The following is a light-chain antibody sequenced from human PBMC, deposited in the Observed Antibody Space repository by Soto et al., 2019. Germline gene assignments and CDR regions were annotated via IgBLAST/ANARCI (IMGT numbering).Light chain of an antibody. CDR3: QQDNNWPLT. J-gene: IGKJ4*01. Sequence: EIVLTQSPATLPVSPGERATLSCRASQPVSRNLAWYQQQPGQPPRLLIYDASTRASGISTRFSGSGSETDFTLTISSLQSEDLGIYYCQQDNNWPLTFGGGTKVEIK. V-gene: IGKV3D-15*01. CDR1: QPVSRN. CDR2: DAS.